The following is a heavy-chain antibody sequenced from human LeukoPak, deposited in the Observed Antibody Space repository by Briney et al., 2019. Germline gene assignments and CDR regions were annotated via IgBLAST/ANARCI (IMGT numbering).Heavy chain of an antibody. CDR3: AKATTGYDSSGYFARGDY. CDR1: GFIFDDYA. V-gene: IGHV3-9*01. J-gene: IGHJ4*02. CDR2: ISWNSGSI. D-gene: IGHD3-22*01. Sequence: SLRLSCAASGFIFDDYAMHWVRQAPGKGLEWVSGISWNSGSIGYADSVKGRFTISRDNAKKSLYLQMNSLRAEDTAVYYCAKATTGYDSSGYFARGDYWGQGTLVTVSS.